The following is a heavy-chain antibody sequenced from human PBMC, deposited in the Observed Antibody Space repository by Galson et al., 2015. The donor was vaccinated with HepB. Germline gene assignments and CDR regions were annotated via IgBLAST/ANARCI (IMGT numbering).Heavy chain of an antibody. CDR2: IYYSGST. CDR1: GGSISSGDYY. Sequence: QVQLQESGPGLVKPSQTLSLTCTVSGGSISSGDYYWNWIRQPPGKGLEWIGYIYYSGSTYYNPSLQSRVTISVDTSKNQFSLKLSSVNAADTAVYYCAREQARAAKQYYFDYWGQGTLVTVSS. D-gene: IGHD4-11*01. V-gene: IGHV4-30-4*01. CDR3: AREQARAAKQYYFDY. J-gene: IGHJ4*02.